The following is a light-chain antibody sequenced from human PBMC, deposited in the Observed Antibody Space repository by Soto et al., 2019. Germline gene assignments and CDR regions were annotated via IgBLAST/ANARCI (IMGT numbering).Light chain of an antibody. CDR1: SSNIGNNY. CDR3: GTWDSSLSALV. Sequence: QSVLTQPPSVSAAPGQKVTISCSRSSSNIGNNYVSWYQQLPGTAPKLLIYDNNKRPSGIPDRFSGSKSGTSATLGITGLQTGDEADYYCGTWDSSLSALVFGGGTKLTVL. V-gene: IGLV1-51*01. CDR2: DNN. J-gene: IGLJ2*01.